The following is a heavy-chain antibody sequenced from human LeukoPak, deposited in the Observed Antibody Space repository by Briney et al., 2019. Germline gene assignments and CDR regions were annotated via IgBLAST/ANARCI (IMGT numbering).Heavy chain of an antibody. V-gene: IGHV3-30*03. CDR2: VSADGRTQ. J-gene: IGHJ4*02. CDR3: ARVNFGGQLVRGLDY. Sequence: PGRSLRLSCAASGYTFRTYSIHWVRQAPGKGLEWVTVVSADGRTQLYSDSVKGRFTISRDNSKNTLYLQMNSLRAEDTAMYYCARVNFGGQLVRGLDYWGQGALVTVSS. CDR1: GYTFRTYS. D-gene: IGHD6-6*01.